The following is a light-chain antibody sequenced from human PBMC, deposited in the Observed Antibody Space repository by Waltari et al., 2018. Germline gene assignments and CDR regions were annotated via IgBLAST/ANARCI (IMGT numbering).Light chain of an antibody. CDR3: QQYGSLTWT. CDR1: QSVSSSY. J-gene: IGKJ1*01. V-gene: IGKV3-20*01. CDR2: GAS. Sequence: EVVLTQSPGTLSLPPGERATVHCRDSQSVSSSYFAWYQQKAGQAPRLLIHGASNRATGVPDRFSGRGSGTDFTLTINRLEPQDSAVYYCQQYGSLTWTFGQGTTVEIK.